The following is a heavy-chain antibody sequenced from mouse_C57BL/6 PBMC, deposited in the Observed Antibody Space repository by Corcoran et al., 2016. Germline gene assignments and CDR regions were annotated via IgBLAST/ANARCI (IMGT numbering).Heavy chain of an antibody. CDR3: ARWDDYDRVFWAY. D-gene: IGHD2-4*01. CDR2: INPNNGGT. CDR1: GYTFTDYT. J-gene: IGHJ3*01. Sequence: EVQLQQSGPELVKPGASVKIPCKASGYTFTDYTMDWVKQSHGKSLEWIGAINPNNGGTIYNQKFKGKATLTVDKSSSTAYMELRSLTSEDTAVYYCARWDDYDRVFWAYWGQGTLVTVSA. V-gene: IGHV1-18*01.